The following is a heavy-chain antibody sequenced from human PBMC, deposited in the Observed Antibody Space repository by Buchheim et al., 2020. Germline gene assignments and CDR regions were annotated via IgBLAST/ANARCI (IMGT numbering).Heavy chain of an antibody. V-gene: IGHV3-33*01. D-gene: IGHD3-10*01. CDR3: ARDAHYYGSGRPPSNWFDP. J-gene: IGHJ5*02. CDR2: IWYDGSNE. CDR1: GFTFSSYG. Sequence: QVQLVESGGGVVQPGRSLRLSCAASGFTFSSYGMHWVRQAPGKGLEWVAVIWYDGSNEYYADSVKGRLTISRDNSKNTLYLQMNSLRAEDTAVYYCARDAHYYGSGRPPSNWFDPWGQGTL.